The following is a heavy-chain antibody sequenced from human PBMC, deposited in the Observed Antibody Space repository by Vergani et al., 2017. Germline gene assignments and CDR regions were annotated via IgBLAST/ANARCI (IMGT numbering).Heavy chain of an antibody. CDR2: INHSGGT. V-gene: IGHV4-34*01. CDR3: AISPFCSGGSCYFDY. Sequence: QVQLQQWGAGLLKPSETLSLTCAVYGGSFSGYYWSWIRQPPGKGLEWIGEINHSGGTNYNPSLKSRVTISVDTSKNQFSLKLSSVTAADTAVYYCAISPFCSGGSCYFDYWGQGTLVTVSS. D-gene: IGHD2-15*01. CDR1: GGSFSGYY. J-gene: IGHJ4*02.